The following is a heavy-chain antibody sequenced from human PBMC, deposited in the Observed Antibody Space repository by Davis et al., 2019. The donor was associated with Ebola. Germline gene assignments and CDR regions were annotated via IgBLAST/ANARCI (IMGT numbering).Heavy chain of an antibody. CDR3: ARAPNYDVLTGTSSYYFDY. D-gene: IGHD3-9*01. J-gene: IGHJ4*02. CDR2: ISGFNTNT. Sequence: ASVTVSCMSSGYTFTSYGLVWVRQAPGLGLEWMGWISGFNTNTNFAQKFQGRVTVSKDTSTNTAYMDLRSLTSDDTAIYYCARAPNYDVLTGTSSYYFDYWGQGTLVTVSS. CDR1: GYTFTSYG. V-gene: IGHV1-18*04.